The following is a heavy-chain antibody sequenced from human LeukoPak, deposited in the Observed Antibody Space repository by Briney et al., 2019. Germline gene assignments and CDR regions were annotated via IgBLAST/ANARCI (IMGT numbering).Heavy chain of an antibody. D-gene: IGHD3-22*01. CDR2: ISTSGGDT. CDR1: GFTFTTYA. V-gene: IGHV3-23*01. J-gene: IGHJ3*01. CDR3: ARDRDTTGNYYDAFDV. Sequence: PGGSLRLSCAASGFTFTTYALAWVRQAPGKGLDWVSAISTSGGDTYYAASVKGRFTISRDNSQNTLYLQMNSLRAEDTAEYYCARDRDTTGNYYDAFDVWGQGTMVTVSS.